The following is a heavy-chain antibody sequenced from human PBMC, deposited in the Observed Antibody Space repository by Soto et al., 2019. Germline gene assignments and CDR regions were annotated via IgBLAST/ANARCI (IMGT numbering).Heavy chain of an antibody. V-gene: IGHV4-38-2*01. Sequence: SETLCLTCVVSGYSIRNGHYWGWIRQTPGKGLEWIGSIYLSGSTYHNPSLRSRVTLSIDTSKNEFSLRLTSVTAADTAIYYCARRPIGTSVWYFEFWRRGALVTVSS. D-gene: IGHD1-26*01. J-gene: IGHJ2*01. CDR2: IYLSGST. CDR1: GYSIRNGHY. CDR3: ARRPIGTSVWYFEF.